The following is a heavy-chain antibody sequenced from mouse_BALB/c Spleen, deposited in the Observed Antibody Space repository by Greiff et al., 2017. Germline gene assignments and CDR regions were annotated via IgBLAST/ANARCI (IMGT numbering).Heavy chain of an antibody. Sequence: VKLMESGSVLVRPGASVKLSCKASGYTFTSSWMHWAKQRPGQGLEWIGEIHPNSGNTNYNEKFKGKATMTVDKSSSTAYMELARLTSEDSAIYYCARLGLGSSYGGYFDVWGAGTTVTVSS. CDR2: IHPNSGNT. CDR3: ARLGLGSSYGGYFDV. CDR1: GYTFTSSW. J-gene: IGHJ1*01. D-gene: IGHD1-1*01. V-gene: IGHV1S130*01.